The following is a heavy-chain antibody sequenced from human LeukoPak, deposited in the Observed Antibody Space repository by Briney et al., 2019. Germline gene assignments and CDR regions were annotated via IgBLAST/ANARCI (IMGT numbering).Heavy chain of an antibody. V-gene: IGHV3-30-3*01. J-gene: IGHJ3*02. D-gene: IGHD3-10*01. CDR3: ARTQGVAFDI. Sequence: GGSLRLSCAASGFTFSSYTMHWVRQAPGKGLEWVALISDDGGNKYYADSVKGRFTISRDNSKNTLYLQMNSLRAEDTAVYYCARTQGVAFDIWGQGTMVTVSS. CDR2: ISDDGGNK. CDR1: GFTFSSYT.